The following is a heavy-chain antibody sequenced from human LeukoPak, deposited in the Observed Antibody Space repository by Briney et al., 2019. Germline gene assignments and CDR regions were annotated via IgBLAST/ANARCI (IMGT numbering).Heavy chain of an antibody. D-gene: IGHD2-2*01. CDR3: ARDIMWDIVVVPAAILGWFDP. J-gene: IGHJ5*02. CDR2: ISAYNGNT. CDR1: GYAFTSYG. V-gene: IGHV1-18*01. Sequence: ASVKVSCKTSGYAFTSYGVTWVRQAPGQGLEWMGWISAYNGNTDYAQKLQGRVTMTTDTSTSTAYMELRSLRSDDTAVYYCARDIMWDIVVVPAAILGWFDPWGQGTLVTVSS.